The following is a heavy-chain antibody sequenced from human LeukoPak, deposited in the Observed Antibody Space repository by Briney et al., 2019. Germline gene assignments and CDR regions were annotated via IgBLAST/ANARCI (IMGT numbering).Heavy chain of an antibody. CDR2: ISSSSSTI. Sequence: GGSLRLSCAASGFTFSSYSMNWVRQAPGKGLEWVSYISSSSSTIYYADSVKGRFTISRDNAKNSLYLQMNSLRAEDMALYYCAASTGYSSGAQQFWGQGTLVTVSS. CDR1: GFTFSSYS. J-gene: IGHJ4*02. CDR3: AASTGYSSGAQQF. V-gene: IGHV3-48*04. D-gene: IGHD6-19*01.